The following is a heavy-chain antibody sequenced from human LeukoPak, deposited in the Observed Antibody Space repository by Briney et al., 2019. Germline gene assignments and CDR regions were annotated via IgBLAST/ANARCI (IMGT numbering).Heavy chain of an antibody. D-gene: IGHD3-22*01. Sequence: SETLSLTCAVYGGSFSGYYWSWIRQPPGKGLEWIGEINHSGSTNYNPSLKSRVTISVDTSKNQFSLKLSSVTAADTAVYYCARHSAEMDYYDSSGYHYYFDYWGQGTLVTVSS. CDR1: GGSFSGYY. J-gene: IGHJ4*02. CDR2: INHSGST. V-gene: IGHV4-34*01. CDR3: ARHSAEMDYYDSSGYHYYFDY.